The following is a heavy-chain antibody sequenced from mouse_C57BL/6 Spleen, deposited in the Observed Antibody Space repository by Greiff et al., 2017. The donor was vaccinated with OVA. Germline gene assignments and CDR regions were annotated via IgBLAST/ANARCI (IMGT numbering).Heavy chain of an antibody. CDR2: ISYDGSN. CDR3: ARRESNYEGYAMDY. CDR1: GYSITSGYY. D-gene: IGHD2-5*01. J-gene: IGHJ4*01. Sequence: EVQLQQSGPGLVKPSQSLSLTCSVTGYSITSGYYWNWIRQFPGNKLEWMGYISYDGSNNYNPSLKNRISITRDTSKNQFFLKLNSVTTEDTATYYCARRESNYEGYAMDYWGQGTSVTVSS. V-gene: IGHV3-6*01.